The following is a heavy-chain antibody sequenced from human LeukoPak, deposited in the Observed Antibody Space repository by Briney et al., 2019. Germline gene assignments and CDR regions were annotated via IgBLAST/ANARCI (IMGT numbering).Heavy chain of an antibody. Sequence: PSETLSLTCTVSGGSISSGGYYWSWIRQHPGKGLEWIGYIYYSGSTYYNPSLKSRVTISVDTSKNQFSLKLSSVTAADTAVYYCARASGTPPITIFGVVNFNARYYYGMDVWGQGTTVTVSS. D-gene: IGHD3-3*01. CDR3: ARASGTPPITIFGVVNFNARYYYGMDV. J-gene: IGHJ6*02. V-gene: IGHV4-31*03. CDR2: IYYSGST. CDR1: GGSISSGGYY.